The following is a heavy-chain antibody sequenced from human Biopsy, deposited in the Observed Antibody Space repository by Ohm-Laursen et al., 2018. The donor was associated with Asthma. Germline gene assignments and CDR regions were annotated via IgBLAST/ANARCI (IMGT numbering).Heavy chain of an antibody. CDR3: VRDGTDDAFDI. CDR1: GFSFSNFA. D-gene: IGHD1-1*01. Sequence: SLRLSCSATGFSFSNFAIHWVRQAPGKGLEWVGVISKGASTQDYADSVKGRFTMARDNSKNTLDLQMNSLREEDTAVYYCVRDGTDDAFDIWGQGTVVSVSS. V-gene: IGHV3-30*01. CDR2: ISKGASTQ. J-gene: IGHJ3*02.